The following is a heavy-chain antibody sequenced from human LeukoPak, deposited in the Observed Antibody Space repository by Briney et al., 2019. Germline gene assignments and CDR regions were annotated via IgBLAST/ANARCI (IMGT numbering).Heavy chain of an antibody. CDR3: ARDYDFWSGYYPYYYYYMDV. Sequence: GGSLRLSCAASGFTFSSYWMHWVRQAPGKGLVWVSRINSDGSSTSYADSVKGRFTISRDNAKNTLYLQMNSLRAEDTAVYYCARDYDFWSGYYPYYYYYMDVWGKGTTVTVSS. J-gene: IGHJ6*03. V-gene: IGHV3-74*01. D-gene: IGHD3-3*01. CDR2: INSDGSST. CDR1: GFTFSSYW.